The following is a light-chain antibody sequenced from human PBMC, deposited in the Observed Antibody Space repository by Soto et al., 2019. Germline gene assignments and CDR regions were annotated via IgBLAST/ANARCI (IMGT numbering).Light chain of an antibody. J-gene: IGKJ1*01. CDR2: YTS. CDR1: HYVGTR. V-gene: IGKV3-11*01. Sequence: EIVLTQYPATPSSSPGESATLSFRASHYVGTRWAWYQHKPGQAPRLLIYYTSNRATGIPARFSGSGSGTDFTLTINSLAPEDFAIYYCHQRQSWPRTFGQGSKVAIK. CDR3: HQRQSWPRT.